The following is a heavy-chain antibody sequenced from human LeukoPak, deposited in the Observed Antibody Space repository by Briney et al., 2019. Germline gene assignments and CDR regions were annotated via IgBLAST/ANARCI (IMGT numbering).Heavy chain of an antibody. CDR1: GFTFDDYA. Sequence: GRSLRPSCAASGFTFDDYAMHWVRQAPGKGLEWVSGISWNSGSIGYADSVKGRFTISRDNAKNSLYLQMNSLRAEDTALYYCAKGRGGSSTSALWFDPWGQGTLVTVSS. CDR3: AKGRGGSSTSALWFDP. D-gene: IGHD2-2*01. V-gene: IGHV3-9*01. CDR2: ISWNSGSI. J-gene: IGHJ5*02.